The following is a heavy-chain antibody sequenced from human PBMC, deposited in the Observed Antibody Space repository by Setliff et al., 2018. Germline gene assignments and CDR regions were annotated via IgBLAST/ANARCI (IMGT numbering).Heavy chain of an antibody. Sequence: ASVKVSCKASGYTFINYDINWVRQATGQGLGWMGWMNPNSGNTGYAQKFQGRVTMTRNTSISTAYMELSSLRSEDTAVYYCARRRSSSWYRPYYGMDVWGQGTTVTVSS. V-gene: IGHV1-8*02. J-gene: IGHJ6*02. D-gene: IGHD6-13*01. CDR3: ARRRSSSWYRPYYGMDV. CDR2: MNPNSGNT. CDR1: GYTFINYD.